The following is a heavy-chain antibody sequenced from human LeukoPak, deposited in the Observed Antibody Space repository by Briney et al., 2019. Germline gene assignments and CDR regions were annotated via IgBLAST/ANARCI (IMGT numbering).Heavy chain of an antibody. CDR3: AREHDSWSPQTNWFDP. Sequence: PGGPLRLSCAASGFTVSSNYMSWVRQAPGKGLEWVSVIYSGGSTYYADSVKGRFTISRDNSKNTLYLQMNSLRAEDTTVYYCAREHDSWSPQTNWFDPWGQGTLVTVSS. CDR2: IYSGGST. CDR1: GFTVSSNY. D-gene: IGHD3-3*01. J-gene: IGHJ5*02. V-gene: IGHV3-66*02.